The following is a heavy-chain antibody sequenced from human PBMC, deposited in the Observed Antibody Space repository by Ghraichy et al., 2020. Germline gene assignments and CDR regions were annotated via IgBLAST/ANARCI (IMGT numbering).Heavy chain of an antibody. D-gene: IGHD4-23*01. J-gene: IGHJ3*02. CDR1: GGSISSGGYY. Sequence: TLSLTCTVSGGSISSGGYYWSWIRQHPGKGLEWIGYIYYSGSTYYNPSLKSRVTISVDTSKNQFSLKLSSVTAADTAVYYCAREASTVVTPPDAFDIWGQGTMVTVSS. CDR2: IYYSGST. V-gene: IGHV4-31*03. CDR3: AREASTVVTPPDAFDI.